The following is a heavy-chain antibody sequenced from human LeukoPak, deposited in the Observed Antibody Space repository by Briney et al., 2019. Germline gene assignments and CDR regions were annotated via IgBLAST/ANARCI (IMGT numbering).Heavy chain of an antibody. Sequence: SETLSLTCAVYGGSFSGDYWSWIRQPPGKGLEWIGEINHSGSTNYNPSPKSRVTISVDTSKNQFSLKLSSVTAADTAVYYCAREGDYYYYGMDVWGQGTTVTVSS. CDR3: AREGDYYYYGMDV. CDR2: INHSGST. V-gene: IGHV4-34*01. CDR1: GGSFSGDY. J-gene: IGHJ6*02.